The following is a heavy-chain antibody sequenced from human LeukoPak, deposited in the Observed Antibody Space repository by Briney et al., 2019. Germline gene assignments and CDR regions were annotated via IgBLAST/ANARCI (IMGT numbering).Heavy chain of an antibody. CDR3: ARQNDFRLDY. D-gene: IGHD3-3*01. Sequence: PGGSLRLSCKGSGYTFSSYWISSVRQMPGKGLEWMGIIYPGDSDTRYSPSLQGQVPISVDTSIGTAYLQWSSLKASDTAIYYCARQNDFRLDYWGQGTLVTVSS. V-gene: IGHV5-51*01. CDR2: IYPGDSDT. CDR1: GYTFSSYW. J-gene: IGHJ4*02.